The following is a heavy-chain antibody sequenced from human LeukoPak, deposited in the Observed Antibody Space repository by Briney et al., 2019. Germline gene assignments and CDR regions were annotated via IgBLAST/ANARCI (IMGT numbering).Heavy chain of an antibody. CDR3: ATIFGVVSPYYNWFDP. CDR2: IYYSGST. D-gene: IGHD3-3*01. Sequence: PSETLSLTCTVSGGSISSSSYYWGWIRQPPGKGLEWIGLIYYSGSTYYNPSLKSRFTISVDTSKNQFSLKLSSVTAADTAVYYCATIFGVVSPYYNWFDPWGQGTLVTVFS. J-gene: IGHJ5*02. CDR1: GGSISSSSYY. V-gene: IGHV4-39*01.